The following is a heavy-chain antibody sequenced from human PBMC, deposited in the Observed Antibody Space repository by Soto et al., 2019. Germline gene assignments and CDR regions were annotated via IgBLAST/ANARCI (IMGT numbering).Heavy chain of an antibody. CDR2: INHSGST. CDR1: GGSFSGYY. V-gene: IGHV4-34*01. D-gene: IGHD3-22*01. J-gene: IGHJ6*02. CDR3: ARSRYYYDSSGYYGTYYYGMDV. Sequence: LSLTCAVYGGSFSGYYWSWIRQPPGKGLEWIGEINHSGSTNYNPSLKSRVTISVDTSKNQFSLKLSSVTAADTAVYYCARSRYYYDSSGYYGTYYYGMDVWGQGTTVTVSS.